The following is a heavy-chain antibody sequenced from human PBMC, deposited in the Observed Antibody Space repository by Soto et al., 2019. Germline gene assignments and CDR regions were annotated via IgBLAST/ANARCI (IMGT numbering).Heavy chain of an antibody. D-gene: IGHD5-18*01. Sequence: SETLSLTCTVSGGSISSYYWSWIRQSPGKRLEWLGFIYYSGSTNYNPSLQSRVTISVDTSRNQFSLKMSSVTAADTAVYYCARHGAGYIYGFHIFDYWGQGTLVTVSS. CDR1: GGSISSYY. V-gene: IGHV4-59*08. CDR3: ARHGAGYIYGFHIFDY. J-gene: IGHJ4*02. CDR2: IYYSGST.